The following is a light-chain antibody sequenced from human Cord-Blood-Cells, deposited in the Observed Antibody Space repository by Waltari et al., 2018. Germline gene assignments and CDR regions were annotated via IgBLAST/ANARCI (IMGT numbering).Light chain of an antibody. CDR3: SSYTSSSTLV. Sequence: QSALTPPASVSGSPGPSITISCPGTSSDVGVYNYFSWYQQHPGKAPKLMIYDVSNRPSGVSNRFSGSKSGNTASLTISGLQAEDEADYYCSSYTSSSTLVFGGGTKLTVL. J-gene: IGLJ3*02. V-gene: IGLV2-14*01. CDR2: DVS. CDR1: SSDVGVYNY.